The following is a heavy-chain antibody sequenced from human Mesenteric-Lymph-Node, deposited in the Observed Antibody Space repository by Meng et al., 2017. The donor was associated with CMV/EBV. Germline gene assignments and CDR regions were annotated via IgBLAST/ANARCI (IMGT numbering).Heavy chain of an antibody. CDR2: ISASSAFI. CDR1: GFSFSSST. D-gene: IGHD2-2*01. J-gene: IGHJ4*02. Sequence: GGSLRLSCAASGFSFSSSTMAWVRQAPGKGLEWVSLISASSAFIHYADSVRGRFTISRDNAKNLLYLQINSLRAGDSALYYCARDTCRTNSCFDSWGQGTLVTVSS. CDR3: ARDTCRTNSCFDS. V-gene: IGHV3-21*06.